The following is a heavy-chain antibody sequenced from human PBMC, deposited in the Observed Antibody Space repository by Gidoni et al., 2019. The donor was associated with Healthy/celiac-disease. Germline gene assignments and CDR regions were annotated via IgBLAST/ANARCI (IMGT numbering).Heavy chain of an antibody. CDR2: ISSSGSTI. CDR1: GFTFSSYE. D-gene: IGHD1-26*01. CDR3: ARAQGATGGDAFDI. Sequence: EVQLVESGGGLVQPGGSLRLSCAASGFTFSSYEMNWVRQAPGKGLEWVSYISSSGSTIYYADSVKGRFTISRDNAKNSLYLQMNSLRAEDTAVYYCARAQGATGGDAFDIWGQGTMVTVSS. V-gene: IGHV3-48*03. J-gene: IGHJ3*02.